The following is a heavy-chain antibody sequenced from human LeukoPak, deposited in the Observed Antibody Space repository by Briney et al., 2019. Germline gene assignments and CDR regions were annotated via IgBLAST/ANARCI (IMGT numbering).Heavy chain of an antibody. J-gene: IGHJ4*02. D-gene: IGHD6-19*01. CDR1: GFTFSSYA. Sequence: GGSLRLSCAASGFTFSSYAMSWVRQAPGKGLEWVSAISGSGGSTYYADSVKGRFTISRDNSKNMLYLQMNSLRAEDTAVYYCAKDREEQWLVGAWGDWGQGTLVTVSS. V-gene: IGHV3-23*01. CDR3: AKDREEQWLVGAWGD. CDR2: ISGSGGST.